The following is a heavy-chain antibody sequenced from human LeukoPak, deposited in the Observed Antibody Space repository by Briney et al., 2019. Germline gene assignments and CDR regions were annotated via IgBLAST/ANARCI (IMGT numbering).Heavy chain of an antibody. Sequence: ASVKVSCKASGYTFTNYDINWVRQATGQGLEWMGGIIPIFGTANYAQKFQGRVTITTDESTSTAYMELSSLRSEDTAVYYCASPYCGGDCSNLIALYYFDYWGQGTLVTVSS. CDR2: IIPIFGTA. CDR3: ASPYCGGDCSNLIALYYFDY. J-gene: IGHJ4*02. CDR1: GYTFTNYD. D-gene: IGHD2-21*02. V-gene: IGHV1-69*05.